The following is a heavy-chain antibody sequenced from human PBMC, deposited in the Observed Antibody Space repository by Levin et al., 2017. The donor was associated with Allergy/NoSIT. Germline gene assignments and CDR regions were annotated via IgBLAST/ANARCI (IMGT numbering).Heavy chain of an antibody. CDR3: ARGYSSQYRIDY. Sequence: ASVKVSCKASGYTFSNNYIHWVRQAPGQGLEWMGRINPSDGSTTYSQNFQGRVTLTRDTSTSTVYMELSTLRSEDTALYYCARGYSSQYRIDYWGQGTLVTV. CDR1: GYTFSNNY. CDR2: INPSDGST. D-gene: IGHD1-1*01. J-gene: IGHJ4*02. V-gene: IGHV1-46*01.